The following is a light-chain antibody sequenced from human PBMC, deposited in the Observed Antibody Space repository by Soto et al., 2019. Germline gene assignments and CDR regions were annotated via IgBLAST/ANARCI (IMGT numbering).Light chain of an antibody. Sequence: EIVLTRSPATLSLSPGERATLSCRASQSVDNDLVWYQQKPGQPPRLLIYDASTRATGIPARFSGSQSGTEFTLTISSLLSEDFAVYSCQQYNNWPLPFGGGTKVAIK. V-gene: IGKV3D-15*01. CDR1: QSVDND. CDR2: DAS. J-gene: IGKJ4*01. CDR3: QQYNNWPLP.